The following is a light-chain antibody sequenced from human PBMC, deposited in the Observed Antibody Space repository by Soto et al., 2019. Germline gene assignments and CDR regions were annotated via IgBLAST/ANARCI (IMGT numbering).Light chain of an antibody. CDR1: QSVSRY. V-gene: IGKV3-11*01. CDR3: QQRNSWPLT. J-gene: IGKJ4*01. CDR2: DST. Sequence: IVLTQSAATLSLSPGERATLSCRTSQSVSRYLAWYQQKPGQAPRLLIYDSTDRATGLPARFSGSGSGTDFTLTINSLEPEDFAAYYCQQRNSWPLTFGGGTTVEIK.